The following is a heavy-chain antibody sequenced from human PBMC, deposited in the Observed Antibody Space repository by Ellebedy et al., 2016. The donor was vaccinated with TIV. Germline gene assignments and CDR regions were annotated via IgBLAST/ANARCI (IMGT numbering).Heavy chain of an antibody. CDR2: IIPIFGTA. V-gene: IGHV1-69*13. J-gene: IGHJ4*02. Sequence: SVKVSCXASGGTFSSYAISWVRQAPGQGLEWMGGIIPIFGTANYAQKFQGRVTITADESTSTAYMELSSLRSEDTAVYYCARDPVSGGVGAGFDYWGQGTLVTVSS. D-gene: IGHD3-10*01. CDR3: ARDPVSGGVGAGFDY. CDR1: GGTFSSYA.